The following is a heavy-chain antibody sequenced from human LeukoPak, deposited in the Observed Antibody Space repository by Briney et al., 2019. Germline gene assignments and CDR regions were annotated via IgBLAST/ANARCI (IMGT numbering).Heavy chain of an antibody. Sequence: GGSLRLSCAASGFTFSSYGMRWVRQAPGKGLEWVAVISYDGSNKYYADSVKGRFTISRDNSKNTLYLQMNSLRAEDTAVYYCAKDLPRGVVVVAAGGAFDIWGQGTMVTVSS. V-gene: IGHV3-30*18. CDR3: AKDLPRGVVVVAAGGAFDI. J-gene: IGHJ3*02. CDR1: GFTFSSYG. D-gene: IGHD2-15*01. CDR2: ISYDGSNK.